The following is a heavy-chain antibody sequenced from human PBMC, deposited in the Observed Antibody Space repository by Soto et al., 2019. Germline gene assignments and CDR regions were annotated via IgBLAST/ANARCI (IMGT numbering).Heavy chain of an antibody. CDR2: IIPVFGTA. CDR1: GGTFSSYA. Sequence: QVQLVQSGAEVKKPGSSVKVSCKASGGTFSSYAISWVRQAPGQGLEWMGGIIPVFGTANYAQKFQGRVTITADESTSTAYMELSSLRSEDTDVYYCAGTVVVVAATPDYYGMDVWGQGTTVTVSS. CDR3: AGTVVVVAATPDYYGMDV. J-gene: IGHJ6*02. V-gene: IGHV1-69*01. D-gene: IGHD2-15*01.